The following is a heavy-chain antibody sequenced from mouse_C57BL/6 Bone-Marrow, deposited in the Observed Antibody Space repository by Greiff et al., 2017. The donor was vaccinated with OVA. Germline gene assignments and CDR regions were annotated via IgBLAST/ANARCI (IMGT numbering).Heavy chain of an antibody. Sequence: VQLQQSGAELVKPGASVKLSCTASGFNIKDYYMHWVKQRTEQGLEWIGRIDPEDGDTKYAPKFQGKATITADTSSNTAYLQLSSLTSEDTAVYYWARVYYDFYWYFDVWGTGTTVTVSS. CDR1: GFNIKDYY. V-gene: IGHV14-2*01. CDR2: IDPEDGDT. CDR3: ARVYYDFYWYFDV. J-gene: IGHJ1*03. D-gene: IGHD2-4*01.